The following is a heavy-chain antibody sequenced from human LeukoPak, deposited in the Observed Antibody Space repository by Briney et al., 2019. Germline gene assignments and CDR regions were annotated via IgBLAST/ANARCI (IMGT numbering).Heavy chain of an antibody. CDR1: GFTFSSYA. CDR2: ITSGVGIT. J-gene: IGHJ4*02. V-gene: IGHV3-23*01. Sequence: GGSLRLSCAASGFTFSSYAMSWVRQAPGKGLEWVSIITSGVGITYYADSVKGRFTISRDNSKNTLYLQMNSLRAEDTAVYYCAKGDYYDLDYWGQGTLVTVSS. D-gene: IGHD3-22*01. CDR3: AKGDYYDLDY.